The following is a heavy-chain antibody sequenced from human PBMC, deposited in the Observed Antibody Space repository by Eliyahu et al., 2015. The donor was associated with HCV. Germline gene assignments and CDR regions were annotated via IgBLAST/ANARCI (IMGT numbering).Heavy chain of an antibody. D-gene: IGHD3-22*01. CDR2: ISYDGSNK. CDR3: ARDPLGWLDY. Sequence: QVQLVESGGGVVQPGRSLRLSCXASGFTFSSYAMHWVRQAPGKGXEGVAVISYDGSNKYYADSVKGRFTISRDNSKNTLYLQMNSLRAEDTAVYYCARDPLGWLDYWGQGTLVTVSS. V-gene: IGHV3-30-3*01. J-gene: IGHJ4*02. CDR1: GFTFSSYA.